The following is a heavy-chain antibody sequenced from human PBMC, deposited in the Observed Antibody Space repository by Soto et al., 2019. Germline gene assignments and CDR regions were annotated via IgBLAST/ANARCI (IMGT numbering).Heavy chain of an antibody. Sequence: QVQLQESGPGLVKPSGTLSLTCAVSGVSISSHDWWTWVRQPPGKGLEWIGESHQSGNTNYNPSLRSLVTISLDKSKNQFSLQLSSVTVADTAVYYCATRDTGRVYWGQGTLVTVSS. CDR2: SHQSGNT. CDR1: GVSISSHDW. CDR3: ATRDTGRVY. D-gene: IGHD5-18*01. J-gene: IGHJ4*02. V-gene: IGHV4-4*02.